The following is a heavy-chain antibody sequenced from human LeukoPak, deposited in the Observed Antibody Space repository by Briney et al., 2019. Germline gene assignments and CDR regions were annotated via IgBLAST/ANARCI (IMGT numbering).Heavy chain of an antibody. J-gene: IGHJ4*02. D-gene: IGHD2-8*02. Sequence: GGSLRLSCAASGFSFSSYGMSWVLQAPMKGLEWVSTITGSGASTYFADSVKGRFTISRDNSKNTLYLQMTRLTADDTAIDYCVIGTDFDFWGQGTLVTVSS. CDR2: ITGSGAST. CDR3: VIGTDFDF. V-gene: IGHV3-23*01. CDR1: GFSFSSYG.